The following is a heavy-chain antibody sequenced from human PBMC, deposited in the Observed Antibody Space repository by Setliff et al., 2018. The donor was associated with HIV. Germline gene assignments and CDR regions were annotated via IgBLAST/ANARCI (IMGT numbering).Heavy chain of an antibody. J-gene: IGHJ6*03. CDR1: GGSINSYY. CDR3: ARGAGSYYYYYYMDV. V-gene: IGHV4-4*07. Sequence: SETLSLTCTVSGGSINSYYWNWIRQPPGKGLEWIGRIYTSGSTNYNPSLKSRVTMSVDTSKNQFSLKLSSVTAADTAVYYCARGAGSYYYYYYMDVWGKGTTVTVSS. CDR2: IYTSGST. D-gene: IGHD6-25*01.